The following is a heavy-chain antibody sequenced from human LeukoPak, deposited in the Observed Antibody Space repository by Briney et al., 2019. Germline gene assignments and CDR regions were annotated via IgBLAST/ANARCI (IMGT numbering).Heavy chain of an antibody. CDR2: IYHSGST. Sequence: SETLSLTCAVSGGSISSGGYSWSWIRQPPGKGLEWTGYIYHSGSTNYNPSLKSRVTISVDTSKNQFSLKLSSVTAADTAVYYCAGVRSYYDILTGYPILNWFDPWGQGTLVTVSS. CDR1: GGSISSGGYS. V-gene: IGHV4-30-2*02. J-gene: IGHJ5*02. D-gene: IGHD3-9*01. CDR3: AGVRSYYDILTGYPILNWFDP.